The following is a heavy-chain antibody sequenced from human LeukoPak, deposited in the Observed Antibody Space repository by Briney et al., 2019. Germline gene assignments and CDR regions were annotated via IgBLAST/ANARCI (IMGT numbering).Heavy chain of an antibody. V-gene: IGHV6-1*01. CDR2: TYYRSTWYN. CDR3: ARGLGWPYFDY. D-gene: IGHD5-24*01. J-gene: IGHJ4*02. Sequence: PSQTLSLTCAISGDSVSRDSIAWNWIRQSPSRGLEWLGRTYYRSTWYNDYAVSVKGRITINPDTSKNHFSLQLDSVTPEDTAVYYCARGLGWPYFDYWGQGTLVTVSS. CDR1: GDSVSRDSIA.